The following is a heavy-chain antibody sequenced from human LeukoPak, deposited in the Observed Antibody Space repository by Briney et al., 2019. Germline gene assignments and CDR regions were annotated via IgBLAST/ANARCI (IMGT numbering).Heavy chain of an antibody. D-gene: IGHD5-18*01. J-gene: IGHJ5*02. V-gene: IGHV4-4*07. Sequence: SETLSLTCTVSGGSISTYYWSWIRQPAGKGLEWIGHIYTTGATHYNPSLKSRVTRSVDTSRNQFSLKLDSMTAADTAVYYCARVRGHIFGLDSWGQGTLVTVSS. CDR2: IYTTGAT. CDR3: ARVRGHIFGLDS. CDR1: GGSISTYY.